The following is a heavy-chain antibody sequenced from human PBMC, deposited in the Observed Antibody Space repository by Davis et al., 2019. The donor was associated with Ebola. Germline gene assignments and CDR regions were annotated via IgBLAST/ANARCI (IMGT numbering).Heavy chain of an antibody. V-gene: IGHV3-30*02. J-gene: IGHJ6*02. D-gene: IGHD2-8*01. CDR3: ANDLGYCTDGSCYYYHYGMDV. Sequence: GGSLRLSCAASGFTFSSYAMSWVRQAPGKGLEWVAFIRYDGSNKYYADSVKGRFTISRDNSKNTLYLQMNSLRAEDTAVYYCANDLGYCTDGSCYYYHYGMDVWGQGTTVTVAS. CDR1: GFTFSSYA. CDR2: IRYDGSNK.